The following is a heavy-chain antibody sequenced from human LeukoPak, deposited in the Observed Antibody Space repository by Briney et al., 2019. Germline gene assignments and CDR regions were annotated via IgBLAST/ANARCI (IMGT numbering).Heavy chain of an antibody. CDR2: INPNSGGT. CDR1: GYTFTGYY. V-gene: IGHV1-2*02. D-gene: IGHD2-21*01. Sequence: GASVKVSCKASGYTFTGYYMHWVRQAPGQGLERMGWINPNSGGTKYAQKFQGRVTMTTDTSISTAYMELSGLRSDDMAVYYCARGFVYCGGDCYQSERAFDIWGQGTMVSVSS. J-gene: IGHJ3*02. CDR3: ARGFVYCGGDCYQSERAFDI.